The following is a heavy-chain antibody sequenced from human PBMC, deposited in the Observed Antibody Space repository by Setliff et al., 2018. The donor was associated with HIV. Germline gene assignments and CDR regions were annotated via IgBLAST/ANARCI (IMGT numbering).Heavy chain of an antibody. V-gene: IGHV3-23*01. CDR2: ISGSGGST. CDR3: ASFLFTSSWYGLEY. D-gene: IGHD6-13*01. Sequence: GSLRLSCAASGFTFSGYAMHWVRQAPGKGLEWVAVISGSGGSTYYADSVKGRFTISRDNSKNTLYLQVNSLRAEDTAVYYCASFLFTSSWYGLEYWGRGTLVTVSS. J-gene: IGHJ4*02. CDR1: GFTFSGYA.